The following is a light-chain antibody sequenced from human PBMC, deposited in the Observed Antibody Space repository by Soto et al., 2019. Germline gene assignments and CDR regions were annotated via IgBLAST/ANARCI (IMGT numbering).Light chain of an antibody. CDR1: SSDVGGYNY. CDR3: SSYTYSNTTTVV. J-gene: IGLJ3*02. V-gene: IGLV2-14*03. CDR2: AVT. Sequence: QSALTQPASVSGSPGQSITISCTGTSSDVGGYNYVSWYQQHPGKAPRLMIYAVTSRPSGVSNRFSASKSGNTASLTISGLQTEDEADYYCSSYTYSNTTTVVFGGGTKLTVL.